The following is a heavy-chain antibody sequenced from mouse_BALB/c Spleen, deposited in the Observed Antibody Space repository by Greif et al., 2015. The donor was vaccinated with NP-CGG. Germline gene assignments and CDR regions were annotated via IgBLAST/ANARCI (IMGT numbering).Heavy chain of an antibody. CDR1: GFNIKDTH. CDR2: IDPANGNT. Sequence: EVQLQQSGAELVKPGASVKLSCTASGFNIKDTHMHWVKQRPEQGLEWIGRIDPANGNTKYDPKFQGKATITADTSSNTAYLQLSSLTSEDTAVYYCARNDGFAYWGQGTLVTVSA. J-gene: IGHJ3*01. CDR3: ARNDGFAY. V-gene: IGHV14-3*02. D-gene: IGHD2-12*01.